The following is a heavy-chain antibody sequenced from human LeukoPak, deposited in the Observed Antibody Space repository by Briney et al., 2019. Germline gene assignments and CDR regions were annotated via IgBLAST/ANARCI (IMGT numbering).Heavy chain of an antibody. D-gene: IGHD3-10*01. CDR1: GGSIRSYY. CDR2: LFYSGRT. CDR3: SGGICAASGSYEFPFDS. V-gene: IGHV4-59*01. Sequence: SETLSLPCNVSGGSIRSYYWSWIRQPPGKGLEWMGYLFYSGRTKYNTSLQSRITISVDTSKNHFSLWLKSVTAADTAVYYFSGGICAASGSYEFPFDSWGQGTLVTVSS. J-gene: IGHJ4*02.